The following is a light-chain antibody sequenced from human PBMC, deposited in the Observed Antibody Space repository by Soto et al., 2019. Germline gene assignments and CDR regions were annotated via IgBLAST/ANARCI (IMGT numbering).Light chain of an antibody. CDR3: CSYTTSNARQIV. Sequence: QSVLTQPASVSGSPGQSITISCTGTSSDVGGYNYVSWYQQHPGKAPKFMIYDVSNRPSGVSNRFSGSKSGNTASVTISGLQAEDEADYYCCSYTTSNARQIVFGTGTKLTVL. J-gene: IGLJ1*01. CDR2: DVS. V-gene: IGLV2-14*01. CDR1: SSDVGGYNY.